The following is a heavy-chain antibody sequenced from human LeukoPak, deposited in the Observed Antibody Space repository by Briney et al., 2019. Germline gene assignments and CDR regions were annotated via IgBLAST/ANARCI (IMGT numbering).Heavy chain of an antibody. CDR1: GFTVSRNY. J-gene: IGHJ4*02. CDR3: ARGDGYNFFDS. D-gene: IGHD5-24*01. V-gene: IGHV3-66*01. CDR2: ISIDGTS. Sequence: GGSRRLSSATPGFTVSRNYMSWVPRAPGGGGGWVSIISIDGTSYYAYPVRGRFTISKDNSKKTVYLQMNSLRAEDTAVYYCARGDGYNFFDSWGQGTLVTVSS.